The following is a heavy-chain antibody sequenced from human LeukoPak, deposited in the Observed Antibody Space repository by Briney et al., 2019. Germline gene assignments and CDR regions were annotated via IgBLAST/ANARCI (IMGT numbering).Heavy chain of an antibody. Sequence: GGSLRLSCAASGFTFSSYAMQWVRQAPGKGLEWVAVISYVGSNKYYADSVKGRFTISRDNSKNTLYLQMNSLRAEDTAVYYCAREEYSYGNRYWGQGTLVTVSS. CDR3: AREEYSYGNRY. D-gene: IGHD5-18*01. V-gene: IGHV3-30*04. CDR2: ISYVGSNK. J-gene: IGHJ4*02. CDR1: GFTFSSYA.